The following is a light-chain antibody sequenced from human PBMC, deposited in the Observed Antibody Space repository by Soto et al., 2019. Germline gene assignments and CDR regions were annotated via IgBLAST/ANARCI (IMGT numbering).Light chain of an antibody. J-gene: IGKJ4*01. Sequence: ETVMTQSPATLSVSPGERATLSCWASPSVSSNLAWYQQIPGQAPRLLIYGASTRATGIPARFSGSGSGTEFTLTISNLQSEDFAVYYCQQYNNWPRSFGGGTKVEIK. V-gene: IGKV3-15*01. CDR3: QQYNNWPRS. CDR1: PSVSSN. CDR2: GAS.